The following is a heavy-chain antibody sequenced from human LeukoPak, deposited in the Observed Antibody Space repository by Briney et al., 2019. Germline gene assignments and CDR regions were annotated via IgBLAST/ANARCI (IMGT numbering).Heavy chain of an antibody. D-gene: IGHD3-10*01. V-gene: IGHV4-39*01. CDR3: ARRGGSGRSFDY. CDR2: IYNGGST. Sequence: WVRQAPGKGLEWIGNIYNGGSTYYNSSLKSRITISVDTSKNQFSLKLTSVTAADTAVYYCARRGGSGRSFDYWGQGTLVTVSS. J-gene: IGHJ4*02.